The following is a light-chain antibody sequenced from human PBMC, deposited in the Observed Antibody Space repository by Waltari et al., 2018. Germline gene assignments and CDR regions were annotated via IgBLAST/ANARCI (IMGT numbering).Light chain of an antibody. J-gene: IGLJ2*01. CDR3: SSYTSSSTVV. CDR1: SSDVGGYNY. Sequence: QSALTQPASVSGSPGQSIPISCTGTSSDVGGYNYASWYQQHPGKAPKLIIYEVSNRPSGVSNRFSGSKSGNTASLTISGLQAEDEADYYCSSYTSSSTVVFGGGTKLTV. V-gene: IGLV2-14*01. CDR2: EVS.